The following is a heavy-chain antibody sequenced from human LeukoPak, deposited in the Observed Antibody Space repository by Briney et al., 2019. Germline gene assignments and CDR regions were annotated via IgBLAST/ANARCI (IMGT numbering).Heavy chain of an antibody. V-gene: IGHV1-2*02. J-gene: IGHJ4*02. CDR1: GYTFTGYY. D-gene: IGHD2-2*02. CDR2: INPNSGGT. Sequence: WASVKVSFKASGYTFTGYYMHWVRQAPGQGLEWMGWINPNSGGTNYAQKFQGRVTMTRDTSISTAYMELSRLRSDDTAVYYCARDLSGYCSSTSCYTEGGYWGQGTLVTVSS. CDR3: ARDLSGYCSSTSCYTEGGY.